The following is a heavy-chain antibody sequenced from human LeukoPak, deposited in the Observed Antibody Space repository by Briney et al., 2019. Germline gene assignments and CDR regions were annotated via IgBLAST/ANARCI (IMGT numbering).Heavy chain of an antibody. V-gene: IGHV3-74*01. CDR2: INSDGSST. CDR3: ASRDQSCSGSKCYPIDY. J-gene: IGHJ4*02. D-gene: IGHD2-15*01. Sequence: GGSLRLSCTASGFTFSRYWLHWVRQAPGKGLVWVSRINSDGSSTSYADSVKGRFTISRDNAENTLYLQMNTLSADDTAVYYCASRDQSCSGSKCYPIDYWGQGTLVTVSS. CDR1: GFTFSRYW.